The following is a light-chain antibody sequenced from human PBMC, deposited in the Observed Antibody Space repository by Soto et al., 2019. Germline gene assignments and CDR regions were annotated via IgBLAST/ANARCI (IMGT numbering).Light chain of an antibody. CDR3: QQYNSYPWT. Sequence: DIQMTQSPSTLSASVGDRVTITCRASQSISGWVAWYQQRPGKAPKLLIYKASSLESGVPSRFSGSGSGTEFTLTISSLQPDDFATYYCQQYNSYPWTFVQGTKVEIK. CDR1: QSISGW. J-gene: IGKJ1*01. V-gene: IGKV1-5*03. CDR2: KAS.